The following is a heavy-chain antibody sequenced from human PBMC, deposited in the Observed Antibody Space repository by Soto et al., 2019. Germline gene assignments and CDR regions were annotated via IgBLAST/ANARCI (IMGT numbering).Heavy chain of an antibody. CDR2: IIPIFGST. D-gene: IGHD1-1*01. V-gene: IGHV1-69*06. Sequence: QVQLVQSGAEVKKPGSSVKVSCKASRGTFGTYVITWVRQAPGQGLEWMGGIIPIFGSTTYAQRFQGRVTFTADTSTSSAYMDLSNLRSEDTAVYYCARGTSLGGNFDSWGQGTLVTVSS. J-gene: IGHJ4*02. CDR3: ARGTSLGGNFDS. CDR1: RGTFGTYV.